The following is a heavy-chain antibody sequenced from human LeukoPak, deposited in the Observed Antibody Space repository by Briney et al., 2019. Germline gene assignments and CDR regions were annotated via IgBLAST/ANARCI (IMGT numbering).Heavy chain of an antibody. J-gene: IGHJ3*02. D-gene: IGHD5-12*01. CDR2: INHSGST. Sequence: SETLSLTCAVYGGSFSGYYWSWIRQPPGKGLEWIGEINHSGSTNYNPSLKSRVTMSVDTSKNQFSLKLTSVTAADTAVYFCARDDNSGYSDDAFDIWGQGTLVTVSS. CDR1: GGSFSGYY. V-gene: IGHV4-34*01. CDR3: ARDDNSGYSDDAFDI.